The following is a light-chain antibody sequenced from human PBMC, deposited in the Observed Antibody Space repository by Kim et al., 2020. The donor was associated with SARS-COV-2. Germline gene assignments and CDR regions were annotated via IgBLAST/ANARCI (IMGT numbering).Light chain of an antibody. CDR2: YDS. V-gene: IGLV3-21*04. CDR1: NIGSKS. CDR3: QGWGSSSDDWV. J-gene: IGLJ3*02. Sequence: SYELTQPPSVSVAPGKTARITCGGNNIGSKSVHWYQQKPGQAPVLVIYYDSDRPSGIPERFSGSNSGNTATLTISRVEAGDEADYYCQGWGSSSDDWVFG.